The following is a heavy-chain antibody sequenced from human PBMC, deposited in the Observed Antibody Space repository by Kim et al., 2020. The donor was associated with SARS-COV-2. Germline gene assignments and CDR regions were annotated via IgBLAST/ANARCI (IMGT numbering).Heavy chain of an antibody. D-gene: IGHD1-26*01. Sequence: DSVKGRSTISRDNSKNTLYLQMTILRAEDTAVYYCAKERQIVGATWAFDYWGQGTLVTVSS. CDR3: AKERQIVGATWAFDY. V-gene: IGHV3-23*01. J-gene: IGHJ4*02.